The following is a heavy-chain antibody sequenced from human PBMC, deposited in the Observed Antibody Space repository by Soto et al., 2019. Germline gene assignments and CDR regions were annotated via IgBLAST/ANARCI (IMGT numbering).Heavy chain of an antibody. CDR1: GGSFSGYY. D-gene: IGHD2-15*01. V-gene: IGHV4-34*01. Sequence: QVQLQQWGAGLLKPSETLSLTCAVYGGSFSGYYWSWIRQPPGKGLEWIGEINHSGSTNYNPSLNSRVTIPVCTSKNQFSLKLVSVTAADTAVYYCARPALRYCSGGSCYSGRHYWGQETLVTVSS. J-gene: IGHJ4*02. CDR3: ARPALRYCSGGSCYSGRHY. CDR2: INHSGST.